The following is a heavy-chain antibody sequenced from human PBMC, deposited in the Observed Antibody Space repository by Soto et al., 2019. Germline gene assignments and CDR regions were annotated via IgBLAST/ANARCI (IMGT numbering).Heavy chain of an antibody. CDR2: IYHSGST. J-gene: IGHJ4*02. CDR1: GGSISSGGYY. Sequence: SETLSLTCTVSGGSISSGGYYWSWIRQHPGKGLEWIGYIYHSGSTNYNPPLKSRVTISVDKSKNQFSLKLSSVTAADTAVYYCARKRYCSGGSCYEYFDYWGQGTLVTVSS. D-gene: IGHD2-15*01. V-gene: IGHV4-31*03. CDR3: ARKRYCSGGSCYEYFDY.